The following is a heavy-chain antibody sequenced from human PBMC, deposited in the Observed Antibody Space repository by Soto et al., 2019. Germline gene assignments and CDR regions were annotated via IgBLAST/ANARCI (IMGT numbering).Heavy chain of an antibody. D-gene: IGHD2-15*01. V-gene: IGHV4-39*01. CDR2: IYYDGST. J-gene: IGHJ4*02. CDR3: AKVVVAATRHTDFDS. Sequence: PSETLSLTCTVSGGSINSNNYYWAWIRQPPGQGLAWIASIYYDGSTYSNPSLKSRVTISIDTSKNQFSLRLRSVTVTDTAIYYCAKVVVAATRHTDFDSWGQGTLVTVSS. CDR1: GGSINSNNYY.